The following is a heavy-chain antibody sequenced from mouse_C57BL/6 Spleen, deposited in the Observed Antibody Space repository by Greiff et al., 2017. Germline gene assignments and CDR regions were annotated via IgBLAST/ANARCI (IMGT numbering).Heavy chain of an antibody. V-gene: IGHV14-2*01. CDR2: IDPEDGDT. CDR1: GFNIKDYY. Sequence: DVQLQESGAELVKPGASVKLSCKASGFNIKDYYMHWVKQRTEQGLEWIGRIDPEDGDTKYAPKFQGKATITADTSSNTAYLQRSSLTSEDTAVYYCARPGRSEYAMCYWGKGTSVTVSS. CDR3: ARPGRSEYAMCY. D-gene: IGHD1-1*01. J-gene: IGHJ4*01.